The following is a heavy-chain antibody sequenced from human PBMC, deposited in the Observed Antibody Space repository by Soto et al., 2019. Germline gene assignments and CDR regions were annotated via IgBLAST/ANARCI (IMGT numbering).Heavy chain of an antibody. D-gene: IGHD3-10*01. J-gene: IGHJ5*02. CDR3: ARDRGWNTGWFGP. CDR1: GFTVSSNY. Sequence: EVQLVESGGGLIQPGGSLRLSCAASGFTVSSNYMSWVRQAPGKGLEWVSIIYSGGSTYYADSVKGRFTISRDNAKNTLYLQMNSLRAEDTAVYYCARDRGWNTGWFGPWGQGTLVTVSS. CDR2: IYSGGST. V-gene: IGHV3-53*01.